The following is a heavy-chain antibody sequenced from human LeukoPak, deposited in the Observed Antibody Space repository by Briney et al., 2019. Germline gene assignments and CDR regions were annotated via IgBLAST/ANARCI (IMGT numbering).Heavy chain of an antibody. J-gene: IGHJ6*02. CDR3: ARESDADGMDV. CDR2: IYYSGST. Sequence: SETLSLTCTVSGGSIISYYWSWIRQPPGKGLEWIGYIYYSGSTNYNPSLKSRVTISVDTSKNQFSLKLSSVTAADTAVYYCARESDADGMDVWGQGTTVTVSS. V-gene: IGHV4-59*01. CDR1: GGSIISYY.